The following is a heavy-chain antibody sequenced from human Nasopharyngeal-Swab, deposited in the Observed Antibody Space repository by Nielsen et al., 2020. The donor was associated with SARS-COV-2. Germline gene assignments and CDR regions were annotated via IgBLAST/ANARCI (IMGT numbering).Heavy chain of an antibody. CDR3: ARGSGDYDTRAPYYYYGMDV. CDR1: GFTVSSNY. D-gene: IGHD4-17*01. CDR2: IYSGGST. J-gene: IGHJ6*02. Sequence: GESLKISCAASGFTVSSNYMSWVRQAPGKGLEWVSVIYSGGSTYYADSVKGRFTISRDNSKNTLYLQMNSLRSEDTAVYYCARGSGDYDTRAPYYYYGMDVWGQGTTVTVSS. V-gene: IGHV3-53*05.